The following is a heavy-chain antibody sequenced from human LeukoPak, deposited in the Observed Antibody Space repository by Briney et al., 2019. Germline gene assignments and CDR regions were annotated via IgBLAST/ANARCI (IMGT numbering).Heavy chain of an antibody. V-gene: IGHV3-30*18. CDR2: ISNDGSNK. CDR1: GFTFSSYG. D-gene: IGHD1-26*01. CDR3: AKETGRWELE. J-gene: IGHJ4*02. Sequence: GGSLRLSCAASGFTFSSYGMHWVRQAPGKGLEWVAVISNDGSNKYYADSVKGRFTISRDNSKNTLYLQMNSLRAEDTAVYYCAKETGRWELEWGQGTLVTVSS.